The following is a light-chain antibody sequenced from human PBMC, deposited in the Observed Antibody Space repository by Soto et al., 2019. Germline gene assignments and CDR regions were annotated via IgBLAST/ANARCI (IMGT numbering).Light chain of an antibody. CDR1: SNDVGGYNY. J-gene: IGLJ1*01. V-gene: IGLV2-8*01. CDR2: EVS. Sequence: QSVLTQPPSASGAPGQSVPISCTGNSNDVGGYNYVSWYQQHPGKAPKLMIYEVSKRPSGVPDRFSGSKSGNTASLTVSGLQAEDEADYYCSSYAGSNNFGVFGTGTKVTVL. CDR3: SSYAGSNNFGV.